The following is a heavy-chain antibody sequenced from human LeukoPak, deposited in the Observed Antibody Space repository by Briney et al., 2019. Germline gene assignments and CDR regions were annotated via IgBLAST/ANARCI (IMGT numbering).Heavy chain of an antibody. CDR3: AMCALGGSYGSWFDP. CDR2: IYYSGNT. Sequence: NPSETLSLTCTVSGVSISSSNSYWGWIRQPPGKGLEWIGSIYYSGNTYYNASLKSQVSISIDTSKNQFSLRLTSVTAADTAVYYCAMCALGGSYGSWFDPWGQGTLVTVSS. CDR1: GVSISSSNSY. D-gene: IGHD1-26*01. J-gene: IGHJ5*02. V-gene: IGHV4-39*01.